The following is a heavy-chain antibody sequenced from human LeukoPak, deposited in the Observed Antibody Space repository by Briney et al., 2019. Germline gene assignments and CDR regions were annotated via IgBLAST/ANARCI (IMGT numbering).Heavy chain of an antibody. CDR1: GFTFSTYY. J-gene: IGHJ4*02. CDR2: INSDGSRT. D-gene: IGHD3-22*01. CDR3: ARNYFDTSGYTRFDY. Sequence: GGSLRLSCVASGFTFSTYYMHWVRQAPGKGLVWVSRINSDGSRTRYADSVKGRFTVSRDNAKNTLYLQMNSLSAEDTAVYYCARNYFDTSGYTRFDYWGQGTLVTVSS. V-gene: IGHV3-74*01.